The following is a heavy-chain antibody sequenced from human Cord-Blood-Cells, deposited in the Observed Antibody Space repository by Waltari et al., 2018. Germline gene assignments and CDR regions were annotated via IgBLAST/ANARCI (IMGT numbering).Heavy chain of an antibody. V-gene: IGHV4-34*01. Sequence: QVQLQQWGAGLLKPSETLSLTCAVYGGSFSGYYWSWIRQPPGKGLEWIGEINHSGSTNYNPSLKSRVTISVDTSKNQFSLKLSSVTAADTAVYYCARVVIAAAGEYFQHWDQGTLVTVSS. J-gene: IGHJ1*01. CDR2: INHSGST. D-gene: IGHD6-13*01. CDR1: GGSFSGYY. CDR3: ARVVIAAAGEYFQH.